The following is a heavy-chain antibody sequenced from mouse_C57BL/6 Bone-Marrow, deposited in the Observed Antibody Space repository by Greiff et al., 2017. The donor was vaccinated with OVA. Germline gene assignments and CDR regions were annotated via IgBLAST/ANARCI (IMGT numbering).Heavy chain of an antibody. V-gene: IGHV1-82*01. D-gene: IGHD2-3*01. Sequence: VKLQQSGPELVKPGASVKISCKASGYAFSSSWMNWVKQRPGKGLEWIGRIYPGDGDTNYNGQFKGKATLTADKSSSTAYMQLSSLTSEDSAVYCCARHEDGYYASYFDYWGQGTTLTVSS. J-gene: IGHJ2*01. CDR3: ARHEDGYYASYFDY. CDR2: IYPGDGDT. CDR1: GYAFSSSW.